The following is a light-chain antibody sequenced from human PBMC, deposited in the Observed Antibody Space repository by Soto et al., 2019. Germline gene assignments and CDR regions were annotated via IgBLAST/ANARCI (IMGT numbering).Light chain of an antibody. J-gene: IGKJ1*01. CDR3: QQHNNWPRT. CDR2: GAS. CDR1: QSVSNN. V-gene: IGKV3-15*01. Sequence: EIVMTQSPATLSVSPGERATPSCRASQSVSNNLAWYQQKPGQAPRLLIYGASTRATGIPARFSGSGSGTEFTLTISSLQSEDFAVYYCQQHNNWPRTFGQGTKVDIK.